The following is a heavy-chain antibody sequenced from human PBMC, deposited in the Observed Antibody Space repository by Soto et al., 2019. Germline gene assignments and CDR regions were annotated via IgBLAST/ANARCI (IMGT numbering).Heavy chain of an antibody. Sequence: TLSLTCNVSGGSMSKYYWSWIRQPAGKGLEWIGRVYTSGSTNYNPSLKSRVTMSIDTSNNHFSLKLNSVTAADTAVYYCARTVGAAYYFDFWGQGTLVTVSS. CDR1: GGSMSKYY. CDR3: ARTVGAAYYFDF. D-gene: IGHD1-26*01. CDR2: VYTSGST. V-gene: IGHV4-4*07. J-gene: IGHJ4*02.